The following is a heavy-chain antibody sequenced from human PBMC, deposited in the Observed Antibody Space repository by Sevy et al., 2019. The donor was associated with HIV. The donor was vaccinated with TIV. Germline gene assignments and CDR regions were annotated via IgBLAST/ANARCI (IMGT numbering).Heavy chain of an antibody. CDR3: ARSNWVTATNGFSKSYYFDY. Sequence: SETLSLTCTVSGDSFSSYFWAWIRQPAGKVLEWIGRMNTSGSTNYNPSLKSRVTMSVDTSKSQFSLKVTSLTAADTAIYFCARSNWVTATNGFSKSYYFDYWGQGSLVTVSS. CDR2: MNTSGST. J-gene: IGHJ4*02. CDR1: GDSFSSYF. V-gene: IGHV4-4*07. D-gene: IGHD7-27*01.